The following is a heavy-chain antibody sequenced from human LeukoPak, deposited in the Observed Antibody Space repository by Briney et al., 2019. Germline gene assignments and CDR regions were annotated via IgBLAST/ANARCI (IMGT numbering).Heavy chain of an antibody. J-gene: IGHJ4*02. CDR2: FGTRSTSV. V-gene: IGHV3-21*01. D-gene: IGHD3-22*01. CDR3: AREVSEGFDF. Sequence: GGSLRLSCAASGFTFSSYSMNWIRQAPGKGLEWVSSFGTRSTSVYHAGSVKGRFAISRDNAKNSLYLQMNSLRAEDTALYYCAREVSEGFDFWGQGTLVTVSS. CDR1: GFTFSSYS.